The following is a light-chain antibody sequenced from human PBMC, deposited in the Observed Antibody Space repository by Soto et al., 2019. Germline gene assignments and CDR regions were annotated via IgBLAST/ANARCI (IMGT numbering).Light chain of an antibody. CDR3: SSDTSSSTLV. Sequence: QSALTQPASVSGSPGQSITISCTGTSSDVGGYNYVSWYQQHPGKAPKLMIYDVSNRPSGVSNRFSGSKSGNTASLTISGLQAEDEAAYYCSSDTSSSTLVFGGGTKLTVL. J-gene: IGLJ2*01. CDR2: DVS. CDR1: SSDVGGYNY. V-gene: IGLV2-14*01.